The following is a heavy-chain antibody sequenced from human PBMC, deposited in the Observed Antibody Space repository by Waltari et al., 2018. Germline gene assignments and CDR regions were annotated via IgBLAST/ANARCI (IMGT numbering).Heavy chain of an antibody. V-gene: IGHV3-74*02. D-gene: IGHD3-22*01. CDR1: GFTFNTYW. J-gene: IGHJ6*02. CDR2: INPHGTST. CDR3: ARGHYDSSGYYLSYYYGLDV. Sequence: EVQLVESGGDLVQPGGSLRLSCAGSGFTFNTYWMHWVHQVPGKGLVWVSRINPHGTSTNYADSVKGRFTISRDNAKNTLYLQMNSLRAEDTAVYYCARGHYDSSGYYLSYYYGLDVWGQGTTVTVSS.